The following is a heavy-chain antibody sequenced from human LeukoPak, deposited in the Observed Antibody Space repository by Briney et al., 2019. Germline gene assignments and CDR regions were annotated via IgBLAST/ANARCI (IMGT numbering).Heavy chain of an antibody. CDR1: GGSFSGYY. CDR2: INHSGST. J-gene: IGHJ5*02. D-gene: IGHD2-15*01. Sequence: SETLSLTCAVYGGSFSGYYWSWIRQPPGKGREWIGEINHSGSTNDNPSLKSRVTISVDTSKNQFSLKLSSVTAADTAVYYCARGYVYCSGGSCPFWFDPWGQGTLVTVSS. V-gene: IGHV4-34*01. CDR3: ARGYVYCSGGSCPFWFDP.